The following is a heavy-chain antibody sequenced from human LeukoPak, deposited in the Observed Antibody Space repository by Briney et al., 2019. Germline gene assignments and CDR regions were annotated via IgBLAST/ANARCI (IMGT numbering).Heavy chain of an antibody. Sequence: ASVKVSCKVSGYTLTELSMHWVRQAPGKGLEWMGGFDPEDGETIYAQKFQGRVTMTEDTSTDTAYMELSSLRSEDTAVYYCATDPGSVGATVGDYWGQGTLVTVSS. D-gene: IGHD1-26*01. V-gene: IGHV1-24*01. CDR2: FDPEDGET. CDR1: GYTLTELS. CDR3: ATDPGSVGATVGDY. J-gene: IGHJ4*02.